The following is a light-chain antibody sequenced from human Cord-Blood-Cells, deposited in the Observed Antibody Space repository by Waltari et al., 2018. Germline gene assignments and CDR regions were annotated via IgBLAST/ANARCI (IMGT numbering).Light chain of an antibody. J-gene: IGLJ3*02. CDR3: CSYAGSYTWV. CDR2: DVS. CDR1: SSDVGGYNY. V-gene: IGLV2-11*01. Sequence: QSALTQPRPVSGSPGQPVPSPCTGTSSDVGGYNYFTWYQQHPGKTPKLMIYDVSKRPSGVPDRFSGSKSGNTASLTISGLQAEDEADYYCCSYAGSYTWVFGGGTKLTVL.